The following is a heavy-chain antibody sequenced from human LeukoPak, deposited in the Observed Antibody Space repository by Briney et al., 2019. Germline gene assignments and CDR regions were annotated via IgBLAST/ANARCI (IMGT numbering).Heavy chain of an antibody. Sequence: SETLSLTCTVSGGSISSSSYYWGWIRQPPGKGLEWIGSIYYSGSTYYNPSLKSRVTISVDTSKNQFSLKLSSVTAADTAVYYCARVLSSGYYYLFDYWGQGTLVTVSS. CDR3: ARVLSSGYYYLFDY. CDR2: IYYSGST. CDR1: GGSISSSSYY. J-gene: IGHJ4*02. V-gene: IGHV4-39*01. D-gene: IGHD3-22*01.